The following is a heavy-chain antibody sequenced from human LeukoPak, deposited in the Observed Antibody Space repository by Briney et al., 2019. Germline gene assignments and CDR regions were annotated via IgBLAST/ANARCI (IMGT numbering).Heavy chain of an antibody. CDR1: GFTFSSYA. CDR3: AKATGIVGATWRGYFDY. Sequence: GGSLRLSCAASGFTFSSYAMSWVRQAPGKGLEWVSAISGSGGSTYYADSVKGRFTISRDNSKNTLYLQMNSLRAEDTAVYYCAKATGIVGATWRGYFDYWGQGTLVTISS. CDR2: ISGSGGST. V-gene: IGHV3-23*01. D-gene: IGHD1-26*01. J-gene: IGHJ4*02.